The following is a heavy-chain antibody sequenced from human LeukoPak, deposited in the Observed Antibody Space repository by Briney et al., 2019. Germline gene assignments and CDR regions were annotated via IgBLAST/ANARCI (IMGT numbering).Heavy chain of an antibody. CDR3: AIIAAAGNAFDI. V-gene: IGHV3-74*01. D-gene: IGHD6-13*01. CDR2: INRDGRRT. CDR1: GCTYSSYW. J-gene: IGHJ3*02. Sequence: GGSLTLSCAASGCTYSSYWMHGVRQAPGKGLVGVSRINRDGRRTSYADSVKGRFTISRDNAKNTLNLQMNSLRAEDTAVYYCAIIAAAGNAFDIWGQGTMVTVSS.